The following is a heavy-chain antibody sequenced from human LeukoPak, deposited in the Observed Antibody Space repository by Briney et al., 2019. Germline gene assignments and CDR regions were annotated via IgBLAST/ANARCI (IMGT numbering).Heavy chain of an antibody. Sequence: SETLSLTCTVSGGSISSSSYYWGWIRQPPGKGLEWIGSIYYSGSTYYNPSLKSRVTISVDTSKNQFSLKLSSVTAADTAVYYCASRIFGVANTAVRYMDVWGKGTTVTVSS. D-gene: IGHD3-3*01. J-gene: IGHJ6*03. CDR1: GGSISSSSYY. V-gene: IGHV4-39*01. CDR2: IYYSGST. CDR3: ASRIFGVANTAVRYMDV.